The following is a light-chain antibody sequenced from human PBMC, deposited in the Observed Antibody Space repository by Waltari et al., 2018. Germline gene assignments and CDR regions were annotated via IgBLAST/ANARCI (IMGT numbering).Light chain of an antibody. V-gene: IGLV2-11*01. CDR2: DVR. J-gene: IGLJ3*02. CDR3: CSYAGSRWV. CDR1: SSDVGGYKY. Sequence: QSALTQPRSVSGSPGQSVTISCTGTSSDVGGYKYVSWYQQHPGKAPKLMVFDVRKRPPGAPDRFSGSKSGSTASLTSSGLQAEDEADYYCCSYAGSRWVFGGGTKLTVL.